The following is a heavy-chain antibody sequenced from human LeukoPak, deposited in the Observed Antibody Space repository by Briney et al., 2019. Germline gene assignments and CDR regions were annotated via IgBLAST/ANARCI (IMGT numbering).Heavy chain of an antibody. J-gene: IGHJ6*04. D-gene: IGHD4-17*01. CDR1: GGSISSSSYY. CDR2: IYYSGST. Sequence: PSETLSLTCTVSGGSISSSSYYWGWIRQPPGKGLEWIGSIYYSGSTYYNPSLKSRVTISVDTSKNQFSLKLSSVTAADTAVYYCARDYGDYLGSLARFWGKGTTVTISS. CDR3: ARDYGDYLGSLARF. V-gene: IGHV4-39*07.